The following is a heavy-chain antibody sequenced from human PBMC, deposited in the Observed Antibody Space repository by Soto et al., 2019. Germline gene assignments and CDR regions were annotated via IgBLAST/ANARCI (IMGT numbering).Heavy chain of an antibody. CDR1: GGSISSGGYY. D-gene: IGHD3-16*02. Sequence: SETLSLTCTVSGGSISSGGYYWSWIRQHPGKGLEWIGYIYYSGSTYYNPSLKGRVTISVDTSKNQFSLKLSSVTAADTAVYYCATGAGELSFVFVTYRGQGTLVTVSS. CDR3: ATGAGELSFVFVTY. CDR2: IYYSGST. V-gene: IGHV4-31*02. J-gene: IGHJ4*02.